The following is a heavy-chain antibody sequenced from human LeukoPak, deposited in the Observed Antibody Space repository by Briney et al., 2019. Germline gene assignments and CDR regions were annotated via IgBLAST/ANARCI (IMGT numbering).Heavy chain of an antibody. Sequence: GRSLRLSCAASGFAFSSYGMHRVRQAPGKGLEWVAVMWYDGSNKYYADSVKGRLSISRDNAKNSLYLQMNSLRAEDTAVYYCARDGRYCSSTSCLEGAFDIWGQGTMVTVSS. CDR2: MWYDGSNK. CDR3: ARDGRYCSSTSCLEGAFDI. D-gene: IGHD2-2*01. CDR1: GFAFSSYG. J-gene: IGHJ3*02. V-gene: IGHV3-33*01.